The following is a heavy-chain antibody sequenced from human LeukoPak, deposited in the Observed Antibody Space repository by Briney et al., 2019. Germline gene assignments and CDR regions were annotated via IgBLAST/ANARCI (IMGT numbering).Heavy chain of an antibody. J-gene: IGHJ3*02. CDR1: GGSISSSSYY. CDR2: IKQDGSEK. Sequence: PSETLSLTCTVSGGSISSSSYYWGWIRQPPGKGLEWAANIKQDGSEKYYVDSVKGRFTISRDNAKNSLYLQMNSLRAEDTAVYYCAREWRIVGAWGKAFDIWGQGTMVTVSS. V-gene: IGHV3-7*01. CDR3: AREWRIVGAWGKAFDI. D-gene: IGHD1-26*01.